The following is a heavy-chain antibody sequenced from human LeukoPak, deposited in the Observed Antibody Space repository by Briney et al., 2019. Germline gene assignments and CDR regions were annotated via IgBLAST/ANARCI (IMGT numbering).Heavy chain of an antibody. J-gene: IGHJ4*02. CDR3: TRVKGSYDFWSGSPDY. V-gene: IGHV3-49*03. CDR2: IRSKAYGGTT. D-gene: IGHD3-3*01. Sequence: GGSLRLSCTASGFTFGDYAMSWFRQAPGKGLEWVGFIRSKAYGGTTEYAASVKGRFTISRDDSKSIAYLQMNSLKTEDTAVYYCTRVKGSYDFWSGSPDYWGQGTLVTVSS. CDR1: GFTFGDYA.